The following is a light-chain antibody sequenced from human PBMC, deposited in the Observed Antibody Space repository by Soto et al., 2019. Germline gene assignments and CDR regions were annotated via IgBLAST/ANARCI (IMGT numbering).Light chain of an antibody. CDR3: QQYNNWRT. CDR2: DAS. Sequence: EIVMTQSPATLSVSPGERATLSSRASQSSSSNVAWYQHKPGQAPRLLIYDASTRATGIPAMFSGSGSGTEFTLTISSLQSEDFVVYYCQQYNNWRTFGQGTKVDIK. V-gene: IGKV3-15*01. J-gene: IGKJ1*01. CDR1: QSSSSN.